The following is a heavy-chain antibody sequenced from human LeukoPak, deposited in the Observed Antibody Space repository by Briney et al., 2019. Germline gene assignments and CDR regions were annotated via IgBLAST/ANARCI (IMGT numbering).Heavy chain of an antibody. CDR2: IIPIFGTA. Sequence: ASVKVSCKASGGTFSSYAISWVRQAPGQGLEWMGGIIPIFGTANYAQKFQGRVTITADESTSTAYMELSSLRSEDTAVYYCARPYYYDSRGYYSYYYYGMDVWGQGTTVTVSS. D-gene: IGHD3-22*01. CDR1: GGTFSSYA. J-gene: IGHJ6*02. CDR3: ARPYYYDSRGYYSYYYYGMDV. V-gene: IGHV1-69*13.